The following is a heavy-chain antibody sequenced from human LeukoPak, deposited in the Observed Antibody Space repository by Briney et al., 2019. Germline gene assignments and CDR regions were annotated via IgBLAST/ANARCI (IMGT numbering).Heavy chain of an antibody. Sequence: SETLSLTCTVSGGSISSGDYYWSWIRQPPGKGLAWIGYIYYSGSTYYNPSLKSRVTISVDTSKNQFSLKLSSVTAADTAVYYCAQYYYDSSGYPRAAFDIWGQGTMVTVSS. D-gene: IGHD3-22*01. CDR2: IYYSGST. J-gene: IGHJ3*02. CDR1: GGSISSGDYY. V-gene: IGHV4-30-4*01. CDR3: AQYYYDSSGYPRAAFDI.